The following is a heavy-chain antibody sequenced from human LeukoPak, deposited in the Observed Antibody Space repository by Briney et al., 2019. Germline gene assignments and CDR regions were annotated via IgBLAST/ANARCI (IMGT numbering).Heavy chain of an antibody. V-gene: IGHV3-23*01. CDR2: ISASGGST. CDR3: AKNSGSYSYFDF. J-gene: IGHJ4*02. CDR1: GFAFSSYA. D-gene: IGHD1-26*01. Sequence: PGGSLRLSCAASGFAFSSYAVTWVRQAPGKGLEWVSGISASGGSTYYADSVKGRFTISRDNSKNTLYLQVNSLRAEDTAKYYCAKNSGSYSYFDFWGRGTLVTVSS.